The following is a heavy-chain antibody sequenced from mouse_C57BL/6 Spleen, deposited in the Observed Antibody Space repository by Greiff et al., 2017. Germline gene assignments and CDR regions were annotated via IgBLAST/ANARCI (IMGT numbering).Heavy chain of an antibody. CDR1: GFTFSDYG. CDR2: IRSGSSTI. CDR3: ARDGNLWYFDV. Sequence: VQLKESGGGLVKPGGSLKLSCAASGFTFSDYGMHWVRQAPEKGLEWVAYIRSGSSTIYYADTVKGRFTISRDNAKNTLFLQMTSLRSEDTAMYYCARDGNLWYFDVWGTGTTVTVSS. V-gene: IGHV5-17*01. J-gene: IGHJ1*03. D-gene: IGHD2-1*01.